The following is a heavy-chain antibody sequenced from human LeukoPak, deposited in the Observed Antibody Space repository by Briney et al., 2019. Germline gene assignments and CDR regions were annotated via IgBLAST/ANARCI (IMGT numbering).Heavy chain of an antibody. Sequence: SGGSLRFSCAASGFTFSTFSMNWVRQAPGKGLEWVSYISISSSTIYYADSVKGRFTISRDNAKNSLYLQMNSLRAEDTAVYYCAREPLDYWGQGTLVTVSS. CDR1: GFTFSTFS. CDR3: AREPLDY. J-gene: IGHJ4*02. V-gene: IGHV3-48*01. CDR2: ISISSSTI.